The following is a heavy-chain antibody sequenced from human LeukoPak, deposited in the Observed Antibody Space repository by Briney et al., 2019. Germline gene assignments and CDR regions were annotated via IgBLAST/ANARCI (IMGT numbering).Heavy chain of an antibody. Sequence: ASVKVSCKASGYTFTGYYMHWVRQAPGQGLEWMGRIIPILGIANYAQKFQGRVTITADKSTSTAYMELSSLRSEDTAVYYCATERTILGFSVPWGQGTLVTVSS. V-gene: IGHV1-69*04. D-gene: IGHD3-10*01. CDR3: ATERTILGFSVP. CDR2: IIPILGIA. CDR1: GYTFTGYY. J-gene: IGHJ5*02.